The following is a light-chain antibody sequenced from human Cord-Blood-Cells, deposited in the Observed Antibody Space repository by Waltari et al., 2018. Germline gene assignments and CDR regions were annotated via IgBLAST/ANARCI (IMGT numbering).Light chain of an antibody. CDR3: QQYYSYPRT. Sequence: AIRMTQSPSSFSASTGDRVTITCRASQGISSYLAWYQQKPGKAPKLLIYAASTVQSGVPSRFSGSGAWTDFTLTISCLQSEDFATYYCQQYYSYPRTFGQGTKVEIK. V-gene: IGKV1-8*01. J-gene: IGKJ1*01. CDR1: QGISSY. CDR2: AAS.